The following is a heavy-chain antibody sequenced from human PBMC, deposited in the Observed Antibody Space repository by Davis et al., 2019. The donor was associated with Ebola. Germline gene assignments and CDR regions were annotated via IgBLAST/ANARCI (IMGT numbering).Heavy chain of an antibody. J-gene: IGHJ3*02. CDR2: IYTGDSDT. CDR3: ASLRRTITGMDDGFDI. CDR1: GYSFTSYW. D-gene: IGHD2-8*02. Sequence: GESLKISCKGSGYSFTSYWIGWVRQMPGKGLEWMGIIYTGDSDTRYSPSFRGQVTISADKSIKTAFLQWSSLKASDSGMYYCASLRRTITGMDDGFDIWGQGTMVTVSS. V-gene: IGHV5-51*01.